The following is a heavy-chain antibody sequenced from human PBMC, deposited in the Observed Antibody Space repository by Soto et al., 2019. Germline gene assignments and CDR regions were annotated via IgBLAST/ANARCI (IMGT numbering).Heavy chain of an antibody. CDR2: IYHSGST. D-gene: IGHD5-12*01. J-gene: IGHJ4*02. Sequence: QLQLQESGSGLVKPSQTLSLTCAVSGGSISSDGYSWSWIRQPPGKGLEWIGYIYHSGSTYYNPSLKSRVTISVDRSKNQFSLKLSSVTAADTAVYYCAGGWLRADYWGQGTLVTVSS. CDR1: GGSISSDGYS. V-gene: IGHV4-30-2*01. CDR3: AGGWLRADY.